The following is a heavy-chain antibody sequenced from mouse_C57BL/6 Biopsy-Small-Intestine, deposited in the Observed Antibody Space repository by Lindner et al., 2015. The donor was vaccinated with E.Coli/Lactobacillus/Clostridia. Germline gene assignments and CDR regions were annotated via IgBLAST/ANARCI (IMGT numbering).Heavy chain of an antibody. CDR1: GYDFSFYW. CDR2: IFPGDGDT. Sequence: VQLQESGSGVVRPGASVRISCKTSGYDFSFYWMSWVKQRPGKGLEWIGQIFPGDGDTKYNGNFKDKATLTADRSSTTAYIQLSSLTSEDSAVYFCADGYYGGFPYWGQGTLVTVSA. V-gene: IGHV1-80*01. D-gene: IGHD2-3*01. CDR3: ADGYYGGFPY. J-gene: IGHJ3*01.